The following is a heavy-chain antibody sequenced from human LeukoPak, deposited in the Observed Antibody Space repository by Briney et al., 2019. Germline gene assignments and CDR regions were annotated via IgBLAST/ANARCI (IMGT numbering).Heavy chain of an antibody. Sequence: SETLSLTCTVSGGSISSSSAYWGWIRQPPGKGLEWLGSIYYSKNTYYNPSLKSRVTISADTSKNQFSLTLGSVSATDTAVYYCVSPRGFSYGYFDYWGQGTLVTVSS. CDR2: IYYSKNT. CDR3: VSPRGFSYGYFDY. CDR1: GGSISSSSAY. V-gene: IGHV4-39*01. D-gene: IGHD5-18*01. J-gene: IGHJ4*02.